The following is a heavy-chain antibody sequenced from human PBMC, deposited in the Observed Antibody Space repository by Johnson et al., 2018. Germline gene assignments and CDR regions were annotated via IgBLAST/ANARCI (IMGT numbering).Heavy chain of an antibody. V-gene: IGHV4-59*01. CDR2: MYHSGGT. CDR1: GGSISSYY. CDR3: ARGRGPGSYAQAYVGH. D-gene: IGHD2-21*01. J-gene: IGHJ1*01. Sequence: QVQLQESGPGLVKPSDTLSLMCTVSGGSISSYYYHWIRQSPGKGLEWIGYMYHSGGTNYNPSLNGRVTISLDTSKNQFYLKLSSVTAADTAVYYCARGRGPGSYAQAYVGHWGQGTLVTVSS.